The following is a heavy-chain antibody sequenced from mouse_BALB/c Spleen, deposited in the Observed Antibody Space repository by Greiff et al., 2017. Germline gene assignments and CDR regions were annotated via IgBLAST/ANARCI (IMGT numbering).Heavy chain of an antibody. V-gene: IGHV5-4*02. J-gene: IGHJ4*01. D-gene: IGHD3-1*01. CDR2: ICDGGSYT. CDR3: ARDRELEPKAMDY. CDR1: GFTFSDYY. Sequence: EVNLVDSGGGLVKPGGSLKLSCAASGFTFSDYYMYWVRQTPEKRLEWVATICDGGSYTYYPDSVKGRFTISRDNSKNNLYMQMSSLKSEDTAMYYCARDRELEPKAMDYWGQGTSVTVSS.